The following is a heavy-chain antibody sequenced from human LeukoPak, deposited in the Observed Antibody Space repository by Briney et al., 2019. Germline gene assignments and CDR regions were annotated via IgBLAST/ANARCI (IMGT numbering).Heavy chain of an antibody. D-gene: IGHD3-3*01. J-gene: IGHJ4*02. V-gene: IGHV3-23*01. CDR3: VKDGGYDFYSGYRGDFDY. Sequence: GGSLRLSCAVSGFTFSSYAMSWVRQAPGKGLEWFSAISGSGGSTYYTGSVKCRFTISRDNSKYALYLQINSLMAVDTAVYYCVKDGGYDFYSGYRGDFDYWGQGTLVTVSS. CDR1: GFTFSSYA. CDR2: ISGSGGST.